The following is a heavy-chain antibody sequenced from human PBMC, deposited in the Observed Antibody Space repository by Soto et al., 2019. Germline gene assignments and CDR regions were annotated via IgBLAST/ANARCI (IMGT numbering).Heavy chain of an antibody. CDR2: IGNSNNPT. CDR1: GFTFRDYS. J-gene: IGHJ3*01. V-gene: IGHV3-21*02. CDR3: ARAEGYCNGGPCYRGAFDF. D-gene: IGHD2-15*01. Sequence: EVQLVESGGGLVKPGGSPRLSCAASGFTFRDYSMLWVRQAPGKGLEWLAFIGNSNNPTFYADSVRGRFTISRDNAKNSVYLQMNSLRVEDTAVYYCARAEGYCNGGPCYRGAFDFWGQGTIVTVSS.